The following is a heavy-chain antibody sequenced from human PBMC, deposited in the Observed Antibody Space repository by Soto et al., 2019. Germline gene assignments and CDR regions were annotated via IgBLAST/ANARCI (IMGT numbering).Heavy chain of an antibody. CDR1: GFTVSSNY. CDR3: ARDHSIAAAGTYPSYYYYGMDG. D-gene: IGHD6-13*01. CDR2: IYSGGST. J-gene: IGHJ6*02. Sequence: EVQLVETGGGLIQPGGSLRLSCAASGFTVSSNYMSWVRQAPGKGLEWVSVIYSGGSTYYADSVKGRFTISRDNSKTTLYLQMNSLRAEDTAVYYCARDHSIAAAGTYPSYYYYGMDGWGQGPTVTVSS. V-gene: IGHV3-53*02.